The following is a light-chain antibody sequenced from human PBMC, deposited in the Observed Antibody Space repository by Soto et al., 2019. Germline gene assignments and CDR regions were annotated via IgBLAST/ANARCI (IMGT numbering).Light chain of an antibody. J-gene: IGKJ1*01. Sequence: EIVLTQSPATLSLSPGQTSTLSCMASQSFSSYLAWYQQKAGQAPRLLIYEGSNRATGIPTRFSGSGSGTDFTLTISGLEPEDFAVYYCQQRNNWPWTFGQGTKVDIK. CDR2: EGS. CDR1: QSFSSY. V-gene: IGKV3-11*01. CDR3: QQRNNWPWT.